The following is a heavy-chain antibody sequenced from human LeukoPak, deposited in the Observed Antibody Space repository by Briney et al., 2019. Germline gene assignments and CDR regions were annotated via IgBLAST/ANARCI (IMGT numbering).Heavy chain of an antibody. J-gene: IGHJ6*02. D-gene: IGHD3-3*01. CDR1: GGSISSYY. V-gene: IGHV4-59*01. CDR3: ARDQGPLWSGNKYYYYYYGMDV. CDR2: IYYSGST. Sequence: PSETLSPTCTVSGGSISSYYWSWIRQPPGKGLEWIGSIYYSGSTNYNPSLKSRVTISVDASKNQFSLKLSSVTAADTAVYYCARDQGPLWSGNKYYYYYYGMDVWVQGTTLTVSS.